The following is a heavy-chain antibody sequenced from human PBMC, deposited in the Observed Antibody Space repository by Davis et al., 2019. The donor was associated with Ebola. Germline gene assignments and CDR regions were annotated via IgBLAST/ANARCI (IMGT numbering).Heavy chain of an antibody. CDR2: IIPIFGTA. CDR3: AEAGGGSGSYYSGGYYYGMDV. Sequence: AASVKVSCKASGYTFTSYGISWVRQAPGQGLEWMGGIIPIFGTANYAQKFQGRVTITADESTSTAYMELSSLRSEDTAVYYCAEAGGGSGSYYSGGYYYGMDVWGQGTTVTVSS. V-gene: IGHV1-69*13. J-gene: IGHJ6*02. CDR1: GYTFTSYG. D-gene: IGHD3-10*01.